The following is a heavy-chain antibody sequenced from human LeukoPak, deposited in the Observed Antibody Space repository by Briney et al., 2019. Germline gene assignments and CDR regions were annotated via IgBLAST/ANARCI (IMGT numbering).Heavy chain of an antibody. CDR3: ARDPPTTVTTLFDY. D-gene: IGHD4-17*01. Sequence: GASVKVSCKASGYTFTSYGISWVRQAPGQGLEWMGIINPSGGSTSYAQKFQGRVTMTRDTSTSTVYMELSSLRSEDTAVYYCARDPPTTVTTLFDYWGQGTLVTVSS. J-gene: IGHJ4*02. V-gene: IGHV1-46*01. CDR2: INPSGGST. CDR1: GYTFTSYG.